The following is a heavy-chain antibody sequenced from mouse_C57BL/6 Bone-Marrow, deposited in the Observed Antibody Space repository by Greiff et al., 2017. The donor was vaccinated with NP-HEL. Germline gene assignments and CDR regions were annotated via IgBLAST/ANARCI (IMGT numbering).Heavy chain of an antibody. Sequence: QVQLQQSGAELAKPGASVKISCKASGYAFSSYWMNWVKQRPGKGLEWIGQIYPGDGDTNYNGKFKGKATLTADKSSSTAYMQLSSLTSEDSAVYFGARSLRLREAWFAYWGQGTLVTVSA. D-gene: IGHD3-2*02. J-gene: IGHJ3*01. CDR2: IYPGDGDT. CDR3: ARSLRLREAWFAY. CDR1: GYAFSSYW. V-gene: IGHV1-80*01.